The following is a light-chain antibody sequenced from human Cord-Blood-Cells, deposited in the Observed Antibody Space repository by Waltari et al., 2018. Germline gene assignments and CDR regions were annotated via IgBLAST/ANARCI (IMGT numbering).Light chain of an antibody. CDR1: STDVGSSNL. J-gene: IGLJ3*02. CDR3: CSYAGSSTWV. V-gene: IGLV2-23*01. CDR2: EGS. Sequence: QSALTQPAAPSGLPRQSITISCTGTSTDVGSSNLVSWYQQHPGKAPKLLIYEGSKRPSGVSKRFSGSKSGNTASLTIFGLEAEDEADYYCCSYAGSSTWVFGGGTKLTVL.